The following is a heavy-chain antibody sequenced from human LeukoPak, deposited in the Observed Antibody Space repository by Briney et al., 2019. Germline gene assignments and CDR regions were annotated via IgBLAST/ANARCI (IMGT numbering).Heavy chain of an antibody. CDR3: AKVQAQGTTVDY. Sequence: PGGSLRLSCAASGFTFSSYGMHWVRQAPGKGLEWVAVISYDGSNKYYADSVKGRFTISRDNSKNTLYLQMNSLRAEDTAVYYCAKVQAQGTTVDYWGQGTLVTVSS. CDR2: ISYDGSNK. J-gene: IGHJ4*02. V-gene: IGHV3-30*18. D-gene: IGHD1-14*01. CDR1: GFTFSSYG.